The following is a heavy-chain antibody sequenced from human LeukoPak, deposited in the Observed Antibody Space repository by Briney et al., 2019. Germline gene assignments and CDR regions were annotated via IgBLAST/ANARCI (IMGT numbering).Heavy chain of an antibody. CDR3: TTNAAVGTWEIFDY. CDR1: GFTFSNAW. D-gene: IGHD1-1*01. Sequence: GGSLRLSCAASGFTFSNAWMSWVRQAPGKGLEWVGRIKSKTDGGTTDYAAPVKGRFTISRDDSKNTVYLQMNSLKTEDTALYYCTTNAAVGTWEIFDYWGQGTLVTVSS. V-gene: IGHV3-15*01. J-gene: IGHJ4*02. CDR2: IKSKTDGGTT.